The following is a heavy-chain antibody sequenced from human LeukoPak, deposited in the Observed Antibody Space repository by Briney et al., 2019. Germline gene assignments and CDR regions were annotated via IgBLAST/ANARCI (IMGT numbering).Heavy chain of an antibody. CDR1: GFTFDDYA. Sequence: GRSLRLSCAASGFTFDDYAMPWVRQAPGKGLEWVSGISWNSGSIGYADSVKGRFTISRDNAKNSLYLQMNSLRAEDTALYYCTKTDYYDXXXYYRHWGQGTLVTVSS. CDR3: TKTDYYDXXXYYRH. CDR2: ISWNSGSI. J-gene: IGHJ4*02. D-gene: IGHD3-22*01. V-gene: IGHV3-9*01.